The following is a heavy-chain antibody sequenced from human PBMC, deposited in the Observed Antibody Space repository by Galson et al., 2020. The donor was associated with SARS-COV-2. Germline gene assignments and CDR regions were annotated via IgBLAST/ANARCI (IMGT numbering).Heavy chain of an antibody. V-gene: IGHV7-4-1*02. Sequence: ASVTVSCKASGYTFTSYAMNRVRQAPGQGLEWMGWINTNTGNPTYAQGFTGRFVFSLDTSVSTAYLQISSLKAEDTAVYYCARRGDVWSGYTEYYFDYWGQGTLVTVSS. D-gene: IGHD3-3*01. CDR1: GYTFTSYA. CDR3: ARRGDVWSGYTEYYFDY. J-gene: IGHJ4*02. CDR2: INTNTGNP.